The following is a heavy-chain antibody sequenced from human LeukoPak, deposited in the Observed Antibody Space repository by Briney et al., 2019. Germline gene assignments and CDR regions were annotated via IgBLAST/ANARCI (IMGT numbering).Heavy chain of an antibody. V-gene: IGHV1-24*01. CDR1: GYTLTELS. CDR2: FDPEDGET. J-gene: IGHJ4*02. D-gene: IGHD2-21*01. Sequence: GASVKVSCKVSGYTLTELSMHWVRQAPGKGLEWMGGFDPEDGETIYAQKFQGRVTMTTDTSTSTAYMELRSLSSDDTAIYYCARDPMDLYSEVRYDHWGQGTLVTVSS. CDR3: ARDPMDLYSEVRYDH.